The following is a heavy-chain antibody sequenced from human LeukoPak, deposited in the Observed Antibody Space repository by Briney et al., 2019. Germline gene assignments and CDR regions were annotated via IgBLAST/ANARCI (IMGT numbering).Heavy chain of an antibody. J-gene: IGHJ4*02. Sequence: NPSETLSLTCTVSGGSISDYYWSWIRQLAGKGLEWIGRIYSSGSTNYNPSLKSRLTMSVDTSKNQFSLKLSSVTAADTAVYYCARGDSSSWYHFDFWGQGTLVTVSS. CDR2: IYSSGST. V-gene: IGHV4-4*07. CDR1: GGSISDYY. D-gene: IGHD6-13*01. CDR3: ARGDSSSWYHFDF.